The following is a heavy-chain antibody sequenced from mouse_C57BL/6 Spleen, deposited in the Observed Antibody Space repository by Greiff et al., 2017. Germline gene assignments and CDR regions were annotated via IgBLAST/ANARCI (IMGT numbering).Heavy chain of an antibody. CDR1: GFSLTSYA. Sequence: VKLMESGPGLVAPSQSLSITCTVSGFSLTSYAISWVRQPPGKGLEWLGVIWTGGGTNYNSALKSRLSISKDNSKSQVFLKMNSLQTDDTARYYCARGFTTVVATYWYFDVWGTGTTVTVSS. CDR3: ARGFTTVVATYWYFDV. V-gene: IGHV2-9-1*01. J-gene: IGHJ1*03. CDR2: IWTGGGT. D-gene: IGHD1-1*01.